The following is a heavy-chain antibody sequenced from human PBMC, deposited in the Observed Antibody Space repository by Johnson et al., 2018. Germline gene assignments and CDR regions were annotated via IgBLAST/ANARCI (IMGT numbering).Heavy chain of an antibody. CDR2: ISTSSTYI. V-gene: IGHV3-21*01. CDR1: GFTFSSYS. Sequence: EVQLVETGGGLVKPGGSLRLSCAASGFTFSSYSMNWVRQAPGKGLEWVSSISTSSTYIFYADSVKGRFTISRDHAKNSLYLQMDSLRAEDTAVYYCTRLGYCSDGRCYYMDVWGKGTTVTVSS. D-gene: IGHD2-15*01. CDR3: TRLGYCSDGRCYYMDV. J-gene: IGHJ6*03.